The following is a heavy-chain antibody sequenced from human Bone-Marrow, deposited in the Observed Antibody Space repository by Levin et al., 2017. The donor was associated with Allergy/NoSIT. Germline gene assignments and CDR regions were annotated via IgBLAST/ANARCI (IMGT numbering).Heavy chain of an antibody. CDR2: IHHSGST. Sequence: PSETLSLTCAVSGGSISSGGYSWNWIRQPPGKGLEWIGYIHHSGSTYYNPSLKSRVTMSVDRSKNQFSLSLSSVTAADTALYYCAKVRRGLDAFEIWGQGTMVTVSS. D-gene: IGHD3/OR15-3a*01. J-gene: IGHJ3*02. CDR3: AKVRRGLDAFEI. V-gene: IGHV4-30-2*01. CDR1: GGSISSGGYS.